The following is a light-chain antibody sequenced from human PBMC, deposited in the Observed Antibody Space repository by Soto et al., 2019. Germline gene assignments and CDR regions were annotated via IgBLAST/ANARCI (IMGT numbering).Light chain of an antibody. V-gene: IGKV3-15*01. CDR3: QHYNNWPFT. J-gene: IGKJ5*01. CDR2: GAS. CDR1: QSVSSN. Sequence: EIVMTQSPATLSPSPGERAALSCRASQSVSSNLAWYQQKPGQAPSLLIFGASARATGIPARFSGSGSGTEFTLTISSLQSEDFAVYYCQHYNNWPFTFGQGTRLEIK.